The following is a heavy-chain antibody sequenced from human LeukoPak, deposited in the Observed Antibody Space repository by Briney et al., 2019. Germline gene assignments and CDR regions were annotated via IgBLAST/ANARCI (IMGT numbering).Heavy chain of an antibody. CDR3: ARGRADFWSGYGMDV. Sequence: GRPLRFSCAASGFTFSSYAMHWVRQAPGKGLEWVAVISYDGSNKYYADSVKGRFTISRDNSKNTLYLQMNSLRAEDTAVYYCARGRADFWSGYGMDVWGQGTTVTVSS. CDR1: GFTFSSYA. D-gene: IGHD3-3*01. V-gene: IGHV3-30-3*01. J-gene: IGHJ6*02. CDR2: ISYDGSNK.